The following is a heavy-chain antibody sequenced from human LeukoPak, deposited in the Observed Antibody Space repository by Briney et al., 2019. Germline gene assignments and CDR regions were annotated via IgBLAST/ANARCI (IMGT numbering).Heavy chain of an antibody. Sequence: ASVTVSCKASGYTFTGYYMHWVRQAPGQGLEWMGWINPNSGGTNYAQKFQGRVTMTRDTSISTAYMELSRLRSDDTAVYYCARDVGTAAADSPVIDYWGQGTLVTVSS. CDR1: GYTFTGYY. D-gene: IGHD6-13*01. J-gene: IGHJ4*02. CDR2: INPNSGGT. CDR3: ARDVGTAAADSPVIDY. V-gene: IGHV1-2*02.